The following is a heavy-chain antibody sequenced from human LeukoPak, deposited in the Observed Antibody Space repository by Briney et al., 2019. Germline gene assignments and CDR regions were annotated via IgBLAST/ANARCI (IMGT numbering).Heavy chain of an antibody. V-gene: IGHV3-30*18. D-gene: IGHD6-13*01. CDR2: ISYDGSNK. CDR3: AKGALIAAAGTDYYYGMDV. J-gene: IGHJ6*02. CDR1: GFTFSSYG. Sequence: GGSLRLSCAASGFTFSSYGMHWVRQAPGKGLEWVAVISYDGSNKYYADSVKGRFTISRDNSKNTLYLQMTSLRAEDTAVYYCAKGALIAAAGTDYYYGMDVWGQGTTVTVSS.